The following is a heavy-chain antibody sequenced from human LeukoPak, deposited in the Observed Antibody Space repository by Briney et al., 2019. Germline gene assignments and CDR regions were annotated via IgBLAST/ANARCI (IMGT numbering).Heavy chain of an antibody. D-gene: IGHD6-19*01. J-gene: IGHJ4*02. CDR1: GFTFSSYG. V-gene: IGHV3-30*03. CDR3: VSCQSPYSSGWYAFPGDS. CDR2: ISYDGSNK. Sequence: GGSLRLSCAASGFTFSSYGMHWVRQAPGKGLEWVAVISYDGSNKYYADSVRGRFTISRDNSKNTLYLHMNSLRPEDTAVYYCVSCQSPYSSGWYAFPGDSWGQGTLVTVSS.